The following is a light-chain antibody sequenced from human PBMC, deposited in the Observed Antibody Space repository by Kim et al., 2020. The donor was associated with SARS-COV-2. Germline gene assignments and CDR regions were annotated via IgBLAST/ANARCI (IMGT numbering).Light chain of an antibody. CDR3: QQYHTYSPYT. CDR2: DAS. V-gene: IGKV1-5*01. J-gene: IGKJ2*01. Sequence: GDRITIACRASQSINSRMAWYQQKPXKAPKLLIYDASTLESGVPSRFSGSGSGTEFTLTITSLQPDDFATYYCQQYHTYSPYTFGQGTKLE. CDR1: QSINSR.